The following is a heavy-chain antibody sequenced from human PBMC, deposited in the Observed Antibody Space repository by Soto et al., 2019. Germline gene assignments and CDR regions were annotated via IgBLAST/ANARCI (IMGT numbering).Heavy chain of an antibody. J-gene: IGHJ4*02. CDR3: ARLWEVSIWGDY. CDR1: GGTFNSYA. Sequence: SVKVSCKASGGTFNSYAIGWVRQAPGQGREWMGGIIPIFGTANYAQKFQGRVTITADESTSTAYMELSSLRSEDTAVYYCARLWEVSIWGDYWGQGTLVTVSS. D-gene: IGHD1-26*01. V-gene: IGHV1-69*13. CDR2: IIPIFGTA.